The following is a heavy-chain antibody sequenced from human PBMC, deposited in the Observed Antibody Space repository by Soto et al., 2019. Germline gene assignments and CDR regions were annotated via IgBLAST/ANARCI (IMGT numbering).Heavy chain of an antibody. J-gene: IGHJ6*02. CDR3: ARPPLPGIVVPGGYNYHDGLDV. V-gene: IGHV5-10-1*01. Sequence: GESLQISCKASGHSFTDYWISWVRQMPGKGLEWMARIDPSDSYTNYSPSFQGHVTISADKSLNTAFLQWSSLRASDSAMYYCARPPLPGIVVPGGYNYHDGLDVWGQGTPVTVSS. CDR2: IDPSDSYT. D-gene: IGHD6-19*01. CDR1: GHSFTDYW.